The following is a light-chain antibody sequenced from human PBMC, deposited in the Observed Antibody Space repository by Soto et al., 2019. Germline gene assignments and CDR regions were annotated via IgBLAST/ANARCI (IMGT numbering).Light chain of an antibody. CDR1: SSNIGAGYD. V-gene: IGLV1-40*01. CDR3: QSYDSSLSGSV. Sequence: QSVLTHPPSVSGAPVQRVTISCTGSSSNIGAGYDVHWYQQLPVTAPKLLIYGNSNRPSGVPDRFSGSKSGTSDSLAITGIQAEDEADYYCQSYDSSLSGSVFGGGTKVTVL. CDR2: GNS. J-gene: IGLJ2*01.